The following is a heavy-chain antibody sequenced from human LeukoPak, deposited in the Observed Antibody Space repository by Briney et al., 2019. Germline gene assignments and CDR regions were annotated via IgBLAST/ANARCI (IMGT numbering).Heavy chain of an antibody. D-gene: IGHD3-22*01. CDR3: ARVYYYDSSGYENRFDY. J-gene: IGHJ4*02. CDR1: GGSISSYY. CDR2: IYYSGST. Sequence: PSETLSLTCTVSGGSISSYYWGWIRQPPGKGLEWIGSIYYSGSTYYNPSLKSRVTISVDTSKNQFSLKLSSVTAADTAVYYCARVYYYDSSGYENRFDYWGQGTLVTVSS. V-gene: IGHV4-39*01.